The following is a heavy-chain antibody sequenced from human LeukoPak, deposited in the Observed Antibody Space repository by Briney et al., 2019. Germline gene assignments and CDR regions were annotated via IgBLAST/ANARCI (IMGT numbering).Heavy chain of an antibody. J-gene: IGHJ4*02. CDR3: ARDFIGSGSYYAGFDY. Sequence: ASVKVSCKASGGTFSSYAISWVRQAPGQGLEWMGGIIPIFGTANYAQKFQGRVTITADKSTSTAYMDLSSLRSEDTAVYYCARDFIGSGSYYAGFDYWGQGTLVNVSS. CDR1: GGTFSSYA. D-gene: IGHD3-10*01. CDR2: IIPIFGTA. V-gene: IGHV1-69*06.